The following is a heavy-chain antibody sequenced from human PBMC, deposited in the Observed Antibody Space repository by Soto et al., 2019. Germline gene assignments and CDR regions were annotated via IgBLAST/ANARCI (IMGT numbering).Heavy chain of an antibody. D-gene: IGHD2-2*01. CDR3: ARVKYQMLDYGMDV. CDR1: GFTFSSYS. V-gene: IGHV3-48*02. CDR2: ISSSSSTI. J-gene: IGHJ6*02. Sequence: GGSLRLSCAASGFTFSSYSMNWVRQAPGKGLEWVSYISSSSSTIYYADSVKGRFTISRDNAKNSLDLEMNSLRDEDTAVYYCARVKYQMLDYGMDVWGQGTTVTVSS.